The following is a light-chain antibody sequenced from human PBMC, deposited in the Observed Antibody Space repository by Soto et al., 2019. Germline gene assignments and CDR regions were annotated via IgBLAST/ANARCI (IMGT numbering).Light chain of an antibody. CDR3: QQHADWPLT. CDR1: RSVGNN. Sequence: EIVLTQSPATLSLSPGERATLSCRASRSVGNNLAWYQKKPGQAPGLLIYAASTRATGIPARFSGSGSLTDFTLTISSLEPEEFAVYYCQQHADWPLTFGGGTKVEIK. V-gene: IGKV3-11*01. CDR2: AAS. J-gene: IGKJ4*01.